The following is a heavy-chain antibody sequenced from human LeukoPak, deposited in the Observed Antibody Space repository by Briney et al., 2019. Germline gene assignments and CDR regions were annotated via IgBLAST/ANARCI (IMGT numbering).Heavy chain of an antibody. J-gene: IGHJ6*03. V-gene: IGHV3-48*03. CDR3: AKNGDRGAYCSGGTCYPYYYYYMDV. CDR1: GFTFSSYE. Sequence: GGSLRLSCAASGFTFSSYEMNWVRQAPGKGLEWVSYISSSGSTIYYADSVKGRFTISRDNAKNSLYLQMNSLRAEDTAVYYCAKNGDRGAYCSGGTCYPYYYYYMDVWGKGTTVTISS. D-gene: IGHD2-15*01. CDR2: ISSSGSTI.